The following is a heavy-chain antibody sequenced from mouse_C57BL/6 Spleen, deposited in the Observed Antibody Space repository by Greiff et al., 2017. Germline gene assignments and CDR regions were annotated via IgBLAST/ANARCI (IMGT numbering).Heavy chain of an antibody. CDR3: ARGPYSNYFDY. CDR1: GYTFTSYW. V-gene: IGHV1-64*01. Sequence: QVQLQQPGAELVKPGASVKLSCKASGYTFTSYWMHWVKQRPGQGLEWIGMIHPNSGSTNYNEKFKSKATLTVDKSYSTVYMQLSSLTSEDSAVYYCARGPYSNYFDYWGQGTTLTVSA. J-gene: IGHJ2*01. D-gene: IGHD2-5*01. CDR2: IHPNSGST.